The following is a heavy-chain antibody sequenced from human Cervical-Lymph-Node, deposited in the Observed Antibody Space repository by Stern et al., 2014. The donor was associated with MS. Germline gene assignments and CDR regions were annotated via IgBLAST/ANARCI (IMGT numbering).Heavy chain of an antibody. CDR3: ARDYDSSGSYGMDF. CDR2: IWYDGSNK. CDR1: GFTFSSYG. Sequence: VQLVESGGGVVQPGRSLRLSCAASGFTFSSYGMHWVRQAPGKGLEWVAVIWYDGSNKYYADSVKGRFTISRDNSKNTLYLQMNSLRAEDTAVYYCARDYDSSGSYGMDFWGQGTTVTVSS. V-gene: IGHV3-33*01. D-gene: IGHD6-19*01. J-gene: IGHJ6*02.